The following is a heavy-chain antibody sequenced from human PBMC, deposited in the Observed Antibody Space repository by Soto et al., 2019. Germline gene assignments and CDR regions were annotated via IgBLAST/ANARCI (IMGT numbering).Heavy chain of an antibody. J-gene: IGHJ6*03. D-gene: IGHD3-10*01. CDR1: GYTFTSHG. Sequence: QVQLVQSGGEVRKPGASVKVSCKASGYTFTSHGISWVRQAPGQGLEWMGWISAYNGDTNYAQKLQCRVTVTTDRYTSTAYMELRSLRSEDTAVYYCARMVRGSNIDYYHYMDVWGKGTTVTVSS. V-gene: IGHV1-18*01. CDR2: ISAYNGDT. CDR3: ARMVRGSNIDYYHYMDV.